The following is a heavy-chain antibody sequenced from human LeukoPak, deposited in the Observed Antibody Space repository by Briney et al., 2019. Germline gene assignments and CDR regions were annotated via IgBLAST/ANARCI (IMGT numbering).Heavy chain of an antibody. Sequence: SEILSLTCTVSGGSISSGGYYWSWIRQHPGKGLEWIGYIYYSGSTYYNPSLKSRVTISVDMSKNQFSLKLSSVTAADTAVYYCARAGSSYYDSSGENWFDPWGQGTLVTVSS. CDR1: GGSISSGGYY. CDR3: ARAGSSYYDSSGENWFDP. V-gene: IGHV4-31*03. CDR2: IYYSGST. D-gene: IGHD3-22*01. J-gene: IGHJ5*02.